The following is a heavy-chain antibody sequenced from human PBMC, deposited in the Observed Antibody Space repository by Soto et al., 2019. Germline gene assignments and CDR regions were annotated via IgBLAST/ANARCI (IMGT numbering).Heavy chain of an antibody. CDR3: AAFRRGSLNWFDP. J-gene: IGHJ5*02. CDR2: IYYSGST. V-gene: IGHV4-39*01. D-gene: IGHD3-10*01. Sequence: SETLSLTCTVSGGSISSSSYYWGWIRQPPGKGLEWIGSIYYSGSTYYNPSLKSRVTISVDTSKNQFSLKLTSVTAADTAVYYCAAFRRGSLNWFDPWGQGTLVT. CDR1: GGSISSSSYY.